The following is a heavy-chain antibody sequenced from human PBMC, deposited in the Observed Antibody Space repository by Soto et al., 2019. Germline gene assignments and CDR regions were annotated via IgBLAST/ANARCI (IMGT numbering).Heavy chain of an antibody. CDR2: IDWDDDK. J-gene: IGHJ4*02. CDR1: GFSLSTSGMC. D-gene: IGHD6-25*01. Sequence: SGPTLVNPTQTLTLTCTFSGFSLSTSGMCVSWIRQPPGKALEWLARIDWDDDKYYSTSLKTRLTISKDTSKNQVVLTMTNKEPVDTATYYCARIHGYPYYFDYWGQGTLVTVSS. CDR3: ARIHGYPYYFDY. V-gene: IGHV2-70*11.